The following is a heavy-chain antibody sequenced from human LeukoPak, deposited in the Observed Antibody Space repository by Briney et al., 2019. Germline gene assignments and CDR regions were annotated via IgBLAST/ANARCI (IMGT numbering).Heavy chain of an antibody. Sequence: ASVKVSCKASGYTFTGDYMYWVRQAPGQGLEWMGWINPNSGGTNYAQKFQGRVTLTRDTSIGTAYMELSSLRSDDTAVYYCARVNGYTYTYYFDYWGQGTLVTVSS. CDR1: GYTFTGDY. CDR3: ARVNGYTYTYYFDY. J-gene: IGHJ4*02. D-gene: IGHD5-18*01. V-gene: IGHV1-2*02. CDR2: INPNSGGT.